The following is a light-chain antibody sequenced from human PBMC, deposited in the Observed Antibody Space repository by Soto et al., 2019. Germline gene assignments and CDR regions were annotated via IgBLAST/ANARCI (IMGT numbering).Light chain of an antibody. J-gene: IGKJ5*01. CDR2: DAS. CDR1: QTISSW. V-gene: IGKV1-5*01. Sequence: DIQMTQSRSTLAASVGDIVTITYQASQTISSWLAWYQQKPGKAPNIMIYDASTLERGVPSRFRGTGSGTEFTLTIDRLQPDDFATYYCQQYHTSSITFGQGTRLEI. CDR3: QQYHTSSIT.